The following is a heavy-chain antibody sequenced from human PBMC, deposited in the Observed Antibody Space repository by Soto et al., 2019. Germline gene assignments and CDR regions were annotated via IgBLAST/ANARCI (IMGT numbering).Heavy chain of an antibody. V-gene: IGHV3-48*01. J-gene: IGHJ4*02. Sequence: EVQLVESGGGLVQPGGSLRLSCAASGFTFGSYSMNWVRQAPGKGLEWVSYISSSSSTIYYADSVKGRFTISRDNAKNSLYLQMNSLRAEDTAVYYCARDFPDYGDYPEFDYWGQGTLVTVSS. D-gene: IGHD4-17*01. CDR1: GFTFGSYS. CDR2: ISSSSSTI. CDR3: ARDFPDYGDYPEFDY.